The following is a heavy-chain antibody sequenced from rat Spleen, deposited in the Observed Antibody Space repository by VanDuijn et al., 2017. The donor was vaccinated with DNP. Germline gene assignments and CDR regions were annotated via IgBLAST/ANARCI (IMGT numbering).Heavy chain of an antibody. J-gene: IGHJ4*01. Sequence: EVQLVESGGGLVQPGRSLKLSCAASGFTFSNYDMAWVRQAPTKGLEWVASIRPSGGSTYYRDSVKGRFTVSRDNAKSSLYLQMDSLRSEDTATYYCASLGEGIPYAMDAWGQGTSVTVSS. V-gene: IGHV5-25*01. CDR2: IRPSGGST. D-gene: IGHD1-11*01. CDR3: ASLGEGIPYAMDA. CDR1: GFTFSNYD.